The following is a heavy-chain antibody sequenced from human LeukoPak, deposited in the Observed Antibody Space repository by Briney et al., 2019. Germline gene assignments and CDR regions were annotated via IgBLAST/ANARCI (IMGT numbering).Heavy chain of an antibody. CDR1: GGSFSGYY. D-gene: IGHD2-2*01. Sequence: PSETLSLTCAVYGGSFSGYYWSWIRQPPGKGLEWIGEINHSRSTSYNPSLKSRVTISVDTSKNQFSLKLSSVTAADTAVYYCARGRSGDCSSTSCYPTTYYYYGMDVWGQGTTVTVSS. CDR2: INHSRST. J-gene: IGHJ6*02. CDR3: ARGRSGDCSSTSCYPTTYYYYGMDV. V-gene: IGHV4-34*01.